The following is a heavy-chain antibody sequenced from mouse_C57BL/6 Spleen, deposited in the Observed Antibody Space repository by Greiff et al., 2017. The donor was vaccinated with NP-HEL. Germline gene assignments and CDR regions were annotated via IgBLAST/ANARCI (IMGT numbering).Heavy chain of an antibody. CDR1: GFNIKDDY. Sequence: EVQLQQSGAELVRPGASVKLSCTASGFNIKDDYMHWVKQRPEQGLEWIGWIDPENGDTEYATKFQGKATITADTSSNTAYLQLSSLTSEDTAVYYCTTYWGFAYWGQGTLVTVSA. D-gene: IGHD1-1*01. CDR2: IDPENGDT. J-gene: IGHJ3*01. V-gene: IGHV14-4*01. CDR3: TTYWGFAY.